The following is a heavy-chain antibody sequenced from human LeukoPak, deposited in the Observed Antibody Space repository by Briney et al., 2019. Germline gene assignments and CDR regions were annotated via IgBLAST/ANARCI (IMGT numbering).Heavy chain of an antibody. V-gene: IGHV4-59*01. CDR2: IYYSGST. J-gene: IGHJ4*02. CDR3: ARGRWLAIFGVVISKATYFDY. CDR1: GGSISSYY. D-gene: IGHD3-3*01. Sequence: SETLSLTCTVSGGSISSYYWSWIRQPPGKGLEWIGYIYYSGSTNYNPSLKSRVTISVDTSKNQFSLKLSSVTAADTAVYYCARGRWLAIFGVVISKATYFDYWGQGTLVTVSS.